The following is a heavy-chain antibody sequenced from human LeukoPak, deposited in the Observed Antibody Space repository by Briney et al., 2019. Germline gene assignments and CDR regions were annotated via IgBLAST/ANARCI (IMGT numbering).Heavy chain of an antibody. CDR3: ARGLSTGSHLGY. CDR1: GYTFTDYN. D-gene: IGHD3-16*01. Sequence: ASVKVSCKASGYTFTDYNIHWVRQAPGQGLEWMGWISPNSGGTNYAQKFQGRVTMTRDTSITTAYMELSRLRSDDTAVYYCARGLSTGSHLGYWGQGTLVTVSS. V-gene: IGHV1-2*02. CDR2: ISPNSGGT. J-gene: IGHJ4*02.